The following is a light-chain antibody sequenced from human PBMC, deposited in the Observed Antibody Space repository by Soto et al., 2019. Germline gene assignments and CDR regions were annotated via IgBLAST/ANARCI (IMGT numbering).Light chain of an antibody. CDR3: RSYTSSSTLVV. Sequence: QSALTQPASVSGSPGQSITISCTGTSSDVGGYNYVSWYQQHPGKAPKLMIYDVSNRPSGVSNRFSGSKSGNTASLTISGRQAEDEDDYYCRSYTSSSTLVVFGGGTQLTVL. CDR2: DVS. V-gene: IGLV2-14*01. CDR1: SSDVGGYNY. J-gene: IGLJ2*01.